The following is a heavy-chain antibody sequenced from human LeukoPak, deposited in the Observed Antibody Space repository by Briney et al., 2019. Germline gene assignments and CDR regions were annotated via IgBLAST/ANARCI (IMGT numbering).Heavy chain of an antibody. Sequence: GGSLRLSCAVSGFTFDDYAMHWVRQAPGKGLEWVCLISGDGGTTYYADSAKGRFTISRDNSKNSLYLQMNSLRTEDTALYYCAKDQGGSGWGAFDYWGQGTLVTVSS. CDR3: AKDQGGSGWGAFDY. J-gene: IGHJ4*02. CDR1: GFTFDDYA. CDR2: ISGDGGTT. V-gene: IGHV3-43*02. D-gene: IGHD6-19*01.